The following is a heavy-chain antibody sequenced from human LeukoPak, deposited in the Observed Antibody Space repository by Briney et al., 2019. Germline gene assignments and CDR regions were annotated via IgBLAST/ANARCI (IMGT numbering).Heavy chain of an antibody. CDR1: GGSISSDH. J-gene: IGHJ4*02. CDR3: ARRDGDH. D-gene: IGHD5-24*01. V-gene: IGHV4-4*07. CDR2: IYPSGST. Sequence: SETLSLTCTVSGGSISSDHWSWIRQPAGKGLEWIGRIYPSGSTNNNPSLKSRVTMSVDTSKNQLSLKLTSVTAADTAVYYCARRDGDHWGQGTLVTVSS.